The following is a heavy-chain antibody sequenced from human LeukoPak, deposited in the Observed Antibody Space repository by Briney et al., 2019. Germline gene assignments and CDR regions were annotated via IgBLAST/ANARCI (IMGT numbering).Heavy chain of an antibody. V-gene: IGHV3-23*01. CDR2: ISGSGGST. Sequence: PGGSLRLSCAASGFTVTNNYMSWVRQAPGKGLEWVSAISGSGGSTYYADSVKGRFTISRDNSKNTLYLQMNSLRAEDTAVYYCAKVGHSSSWYPTLSGYFDYWGQGTLVTVSS. J-gene: IGHJ4*02. CDR3: AKVGHSSSWYPTLSGYFDY. CDR1: GFTVTNNY. D-gene: IGHD6-13*01.